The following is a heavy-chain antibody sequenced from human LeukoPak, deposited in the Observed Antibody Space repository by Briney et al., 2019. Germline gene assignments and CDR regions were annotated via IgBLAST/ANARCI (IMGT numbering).Heavy chain of an antibody. D-gene: IGHD3-16*02. J-gene: IGHJ3*02. CDR2: IYYSGST. CDR3: ARENMITFGGVIVRAFDI. Sequence: SETLSLTCTVSGGSISSYYWSWIRQPPGKGLEWIGYIYYSGSTNYNPSLKSRVTISVDTSKNQFSLKLSSVTAADTAVYYCARENMITFGGVIVRAFDIWGQGTMVTVSS. V-gene: IGHV4-59*01. CDR1: GGSISSYY.